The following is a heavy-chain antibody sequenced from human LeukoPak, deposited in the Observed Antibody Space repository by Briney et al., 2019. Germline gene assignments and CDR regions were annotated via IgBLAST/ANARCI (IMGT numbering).Heavy chain of an antibody. V-gene: IGHV3-23*01. J-gene: IGHJ4*02. Sequence: GGSLTLSCAASGFPFSSYAMSWVRQAPGKGPEWVSAISGSGGSTYYADSVKGRFTISRDNSKNTLYLQMNSLRAEDTAVYYWAKARTFDYWGQGTLVTVSS. CDR2: ISGSGGST. CDR3: AKARTFDY. CDR1: GFPFSSYA. D-gene: IGHD1-14*01.